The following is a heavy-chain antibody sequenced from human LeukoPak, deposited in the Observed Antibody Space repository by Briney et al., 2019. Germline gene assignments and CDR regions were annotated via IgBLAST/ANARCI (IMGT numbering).Heavy chain of an antibody. Sequence: SETLSLTCAVSGGSISSGGYSWSWIRQPPGKGLEWIGYIYHSGSTYYNPSLKSRVTISVDRSKNQFSLKLSSVTAADTAVYYCASGYDSSGYIPLAYWGQGTLVTVSS. D-gene: IGHD3-22*01. CDR1: GGSISSGGYS. J-gene: IGHJ4*02. CDR2: IYHSGST. CDR3: ASGYDSSGYIPLAY. V-gene: IGHV4-30-2*01.